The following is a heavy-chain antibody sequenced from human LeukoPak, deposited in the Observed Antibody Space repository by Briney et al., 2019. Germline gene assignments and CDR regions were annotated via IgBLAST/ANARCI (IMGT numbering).Heavy chain of an antibody. CDR2: ISAYNGYT. CDR1: GYTFTSYG. CDR3: SRDRYTRRMDYHGSGRFFAY. Sequence: ASVKVSCKASGYTFTSYGISWVRQAPGQGLQWMGWISAYNGYTHYAQMLQGGVTMTTDTSTSTVSMELRSLRSDDTAVYYFSRDRYTRRMDYHGSGRFFAYSGQGSLVTASS. V-gene: IGHV1-18*01. D-gene: IGHD3-10*01. J-gene: IGHJ4*01.